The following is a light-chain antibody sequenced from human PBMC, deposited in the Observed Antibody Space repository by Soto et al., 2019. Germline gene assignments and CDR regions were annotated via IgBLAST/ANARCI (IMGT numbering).Light chain of an antibody. CDR1: QSLVYSDGNTY. Sequence: DVVLTQTPLSSPVTLGQPASISCRSSQSLVYSDGNTYLSWLQQRPGQPPRLLIYQISNRFSGVRERFSCSGAGKDFTLKISMVEAEDVGVYYCLQFAHFPRTFRQGTKLEI. CDR3: LQFAHFPRT. J-gene: IGKJ1*01. V-gene: IGKV2-24*01. CDR2: QIS.